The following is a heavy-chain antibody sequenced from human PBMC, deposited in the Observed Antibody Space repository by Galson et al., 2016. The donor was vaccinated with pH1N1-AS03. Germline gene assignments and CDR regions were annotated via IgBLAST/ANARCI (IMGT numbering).Heavy chain of an antibody. CDR3: AKSPGYCSYGSFSDQGYFDS. D-gene: IGHD2-15*01. V-gene: IGHV3-9*01. J-gene: IGHJ4*02. CDR1: GFNFADYA. CDR2: IDWNSGTR. Sequence: SLRLSCAGSGFNFADYALHWVRQAPGKGLEWVAGIDWNSGTRGYSGSVFGRFTITRDNAKNTLYLQMNSLRTEDTGLYYCAKSPGYCSYGSFSDQGYFDSWGQGTLVTVSA.